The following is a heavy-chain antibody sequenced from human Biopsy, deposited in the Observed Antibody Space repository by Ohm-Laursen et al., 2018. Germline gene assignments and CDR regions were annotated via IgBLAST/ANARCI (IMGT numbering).Heavy chain of an antibody. V-gene: IGHV4-59*01. CDR3: ARLYRLDDYWNDDPPDAFDV. J-gene: IGHJ3*01. Sequence: SETLSLTCAVYGGSFTGDYWSWIRQSPGKGLEWIGYISNRGSTNYNPSLRGRVTISVDTSKNQFSLKLSSVTAADTAVFFCARLYRLDDYWNDDPPDAFDVWGQGTMVTVSS. CDR1: GGSFTGDY. D-gene: IGHD3-3*01. CDR2: ISNRGST.